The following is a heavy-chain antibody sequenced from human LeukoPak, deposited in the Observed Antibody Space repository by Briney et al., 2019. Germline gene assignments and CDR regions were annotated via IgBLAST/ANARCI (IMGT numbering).Heavy chain of an antibody. CDR1: GFTFGSYV. Sequence: GGSLRPSRAASGFTFGSYVMSWVRQAPGKGPEWVSAISGDGGTYYADSVKGRFTISRDNSKNTLYLQMNSLGGEDTALYYCARYCGAASCYSGFDYWGQGTLVTVAS. V-gene: IGHV3-23*01. J-gene: IGHJ4*02. D-gene: IGHD2-15*01. CDR2: ISGDGGT. CDR3: ARYCGAASCYSGFDY.